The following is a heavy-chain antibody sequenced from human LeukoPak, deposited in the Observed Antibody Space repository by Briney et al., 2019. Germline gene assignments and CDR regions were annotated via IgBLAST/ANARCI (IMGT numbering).Heavy chain of an antibody. CDR2: FDPEDGET. J-gene: IGHJ4*02. CDR3: ATDTYYYDSSGYSPLDY. D-gene: IGHD3-22*01. CDR1: GYTLTELS. V-gene: IGHV1-24*01. Sequence: ASVKVSFKVSGYTLTELSMHWVRQAPGKGLEWMGGFDPEDGETIYAQKFQGRVTMTEDTSTDTAYMELSSLRSEDTAVYYCATDTYYYDSSGYSPLDYWGQGTLVTVSS.